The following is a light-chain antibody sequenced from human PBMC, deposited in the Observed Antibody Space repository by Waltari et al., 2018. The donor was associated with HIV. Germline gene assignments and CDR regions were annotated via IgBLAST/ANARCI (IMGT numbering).Light chain of an antibody. CDR3: QQTYRIPRT. Sequence: DIQMTQSPSSLSASVGGRVTITRRASKIIGNYLKWYQQKPGKAPKVLMFAASTLQDGVPARFSGAGFGADITLIITSLQPEDVATYYCQQTYRIPRTFGQGTKVE. CDR2: AAS. V-gene: IGKV1-39*01. CDR1: KIIGNY. J-gene: IGKJ1*01.